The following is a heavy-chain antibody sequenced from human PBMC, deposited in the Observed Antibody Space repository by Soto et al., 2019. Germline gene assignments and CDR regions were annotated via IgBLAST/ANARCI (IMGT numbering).Heavy chain of an antibody. D-gene: IGHD6-6*01. V-gene: IGHV4-39*01. CDR3: ARLAGSSFFTY. CDR2: SYRDGAT. Sequence: SEILSLTRTVSGGSIISSPDWWGWVRQPPGEGPEWSASSYRDGATYYTPSLNSRVTVFVDSSKNQFSLKLTSVTAADTAIYYCARLAGSSFFTYWGQGTRVT. CDR1: GGSIISSPDW. J-gene: IGHJ4*02.